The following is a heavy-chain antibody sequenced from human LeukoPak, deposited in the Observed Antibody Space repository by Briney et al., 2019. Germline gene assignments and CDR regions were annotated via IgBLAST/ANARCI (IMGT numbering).Heavy chain of an antibody. CDR3: GMTYYYHSSGYSYYFDY. V-gene: IGHV1-69*05. J-gene: IGHJ4*02. CDR2: FIPIFGTA. Sequence: EASVKVSCKAFGGTFSNYAINWVRQAPGQGLEWMGGFIPIFGTAYHAQKFQGRVTITTDESTSTAYMELSSLRSEDTAVYYCGMTYYYHSSGYSYYFDYWGQGTLVSVSS. D-gene: IGHD3-22*01. CDR1: GGTFSNYA.